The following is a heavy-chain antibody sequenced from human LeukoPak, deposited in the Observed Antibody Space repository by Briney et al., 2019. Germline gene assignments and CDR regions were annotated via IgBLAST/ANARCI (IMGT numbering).Heavy chain of an antibody. J-gene: IGHJ3*02. D-gene: IGHD3-10*01. V-gene: IGHV3-15*01. CDR2: IKSKTDGGTT. CDR1: GFTFSNAW. Sequence: GGSLRLFCAASGFTFSNAWMSWVRQAPGKGLEWVGRIKSKTDGGTTDYAAPVKGRFTISRDDSKNTLYLQMNSLRTEDTAVYYCTTDYYGSGSYPDAFDIWGRGTMVTVSS. CDR3: TTDYYGSGSYPDAFDI.